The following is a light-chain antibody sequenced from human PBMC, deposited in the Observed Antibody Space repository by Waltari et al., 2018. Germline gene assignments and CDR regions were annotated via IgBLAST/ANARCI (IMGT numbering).Light chain of an antibody. V-gene: IGKV3-20*01. CDR3: QHYVRLPVT. CDR1: QSGSRA. Sequence: EIVLTQSPGTMSLSPGERVTLSCRASQSGSRALAWYQQKPGQAPRLLIYGASNRANGIPDRFSGSGSGTDFSLTIRRLEPEDFAVYYCQHYVRLPVTFGQGTKVEIK. CDR2: GAS. J-gene: IGKJ1*01.